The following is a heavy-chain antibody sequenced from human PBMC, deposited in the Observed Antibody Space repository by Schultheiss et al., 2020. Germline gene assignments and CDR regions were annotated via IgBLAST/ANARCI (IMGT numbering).Heavy chain of an antibody. D-gene: IGHD2-2*01. CDR1: GYTFTSYA. CDR3: ARVYIVVVPAAPSYWYFDL. CDR2: INTNTGNP. V-gene: IGHV7-4-1*02. J-gene: IGHJ2*01. Sequence: AFVKVSCKASGYTFTSYAMNWVRQAPGQGLEWMGWINTNTGNPTYAQGFTGRFVFSLDTSVSTAYLQISSLRAEDTAVYYCARVYIVVVPAAPSYWYFDLWGRGTLVTGSS.